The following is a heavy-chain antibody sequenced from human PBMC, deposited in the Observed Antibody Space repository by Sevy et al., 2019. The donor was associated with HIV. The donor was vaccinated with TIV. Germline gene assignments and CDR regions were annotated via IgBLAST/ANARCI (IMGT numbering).Heavy chain of an antibody. J-gene: IGHJ6*02. CDR1: GDSVSSNSAA. D-gene: IGHD2-8*01. V-gene: IGHV6-1*01. Sequence: SQTLSLTCAISGDSVSSNSAAWNWIRQSPSRGLEWLGRTYYRSKWYNDYAVSVKSRITINPDKSKNQFSLQLNSVTPEETAVYYCARADFYCTNGVCLYYYYGMDVWGQGTTVTVSS. CDR3: ARADFYCTNGVCLYYYYGMDV. CDR2: TYYRSKWYN.